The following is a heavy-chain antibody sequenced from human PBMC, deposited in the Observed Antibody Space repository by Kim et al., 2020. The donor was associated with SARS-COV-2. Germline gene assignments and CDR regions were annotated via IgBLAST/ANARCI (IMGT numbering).Heavy chain of an antibody. D-gene: IGHD3-22*01. CDR3: AKDPYYYDSSGYLNY. J-gene: IGHJ4*02. Sequence: SVKGRFHISRDNSKNTLYLQLNSLRAEDTAVYYCAKDPYYYDSSGYLNYWGQGTLVTVSS. V-gene: IGHV3-33*06.